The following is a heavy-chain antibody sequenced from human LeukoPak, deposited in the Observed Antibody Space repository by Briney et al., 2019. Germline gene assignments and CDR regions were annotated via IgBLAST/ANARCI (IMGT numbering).Heavy chain of an antibody. CDR2: ISAYNGNT. Sequence: GASVKVSCKASGYTFTSYGISWVRRAPGQGLEWMGWISAYNGNTNYAQKLQGRVTMTTDTSTSTAYMELRSLRSDDTAVYYCARDPGEQQLALFDYWGQGTLVTVSS. V-gene: IGHV1-18*01. CDR3: ARDPGEQQLALFDY. CDR1: GYTFTSYG. J-gene: IGHJ4*02. D-gene: IGHD6-13*01.